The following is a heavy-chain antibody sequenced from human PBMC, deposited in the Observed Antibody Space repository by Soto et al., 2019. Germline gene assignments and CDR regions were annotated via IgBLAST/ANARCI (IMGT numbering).Heavy chain of an antibody. CDR1: GGTFSSYT. J-gene: IGHJ4*02. CDR2: IIPILGIA. Sequence: QVQLVQSGAEVKKPGSSVKVSCKASGGTFSSYTISWVRQAPGQGLEWMGRIIPILGIANYAQKFQGRVTITADKSTSTAYMEMSSLRSEDTAVYSCAVSGSQEGFDYWGQGILVTVSS. V-gene: IGHV1-69*02. CDR3: AVSGSQEGFDY. D-gene: IGHD1-26*01.